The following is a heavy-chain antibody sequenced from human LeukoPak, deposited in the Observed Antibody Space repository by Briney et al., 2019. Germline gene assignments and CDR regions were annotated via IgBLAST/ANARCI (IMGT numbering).Heavy chain of an antibody. V-gene: IGHV1-8*01. CDR2: MNPNSGNT. D-gene: IGHD6-13*01. J-gene: IGHJ5*02. CDR1: GYTFTSYD. CDR3: ARGAPGSSRGYNWFDP. Sequence: GASVKVSCKASGYTFTSYDINWVRQATGQGLEWMRWMNPNSGNTGYAQKFQGRVTMTRNTSISTAYMELSSLRSEDTAVYYCARGAPGSSRGYNWFDPWGQRTLVTVSS.